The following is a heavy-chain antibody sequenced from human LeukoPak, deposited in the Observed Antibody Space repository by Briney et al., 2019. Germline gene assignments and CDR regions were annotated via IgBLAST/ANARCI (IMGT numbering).Heavy chain of an antibody. CDR2: MNPNSGNT. Sequence: GASVKVSCKASLYTFTSYDINWVRQATGQGLEWMGWMNPNSGNTGYAQKFQGRVTITRNTSISTGYMELSSLRSEDTAVYYCARVRYTVGYCSSTSCYGPLDYWGQGTLVTVSS. V-gene: IGHV1-8*02. D-gene: IGHD2-2*01. J-gene: IGHJ4*02. CDR3: ARVRYTVGYCSSTSCYGPLDY. CDR1: LYTFTSYD.